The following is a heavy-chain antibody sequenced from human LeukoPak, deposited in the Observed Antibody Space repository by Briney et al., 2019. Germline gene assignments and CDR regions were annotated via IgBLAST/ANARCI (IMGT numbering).Heavy chain of an antibody. CDR3: ARGQYQLAFDP. CDR1: GGSFSGYY. D-gene: IGHD2-2*01. Sequence: NSSETLSLTCAVYGGSFSGYYWSWIRQPPGKGLEWIGEINHSGSTNYNPSFKSRVTISVDTPKNQFSLKLSSVTAADTAVYYCARGQYQLAFDPWGQGTLVTVSS. V-gene: IGHV4-34*01. J-gene: IGHJ5*02. CDR2: INHSGST.